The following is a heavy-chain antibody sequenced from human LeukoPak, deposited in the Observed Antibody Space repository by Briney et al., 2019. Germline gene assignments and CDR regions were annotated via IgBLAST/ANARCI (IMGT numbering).Heavy chain of an antibody. Sequence: GGSLRLSCAASGFSFSSYRMNWVRQAPGKGLEWVSGIGGSGTRTYYADSVKGRFTISRDNSKNTLYLQMNSLRDEDTAVYYCAKDSHWILFDDWGQGTLVTVSS. V-gene: IGHV3-23*01. CDR1: GFSFSSYR. CDR3: AKDSHWILFDD. CDR2: IGGSGTRT. J-gene: IGHJ4*02. D-gene: IGHD2-2*03.